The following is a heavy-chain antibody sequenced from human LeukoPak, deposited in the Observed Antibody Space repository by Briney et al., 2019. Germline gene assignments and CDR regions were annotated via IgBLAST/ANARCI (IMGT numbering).Heavy chain of an antibody. D-gene: IGHD3-22*01. CDR1: GYTFTSYY. CDR2: INPSGGST. Sequence: ASVKDSCKASGYTFTSYYMHWVRQAPGQGLEGMGIINPSGGSTSNAQKFRGRVTMPRDTSTSTVSMELSSLSARETAVYVCARAPLPESSGDSLGSFDYWGQGTLFTVSS. V-gene: IGHV1-46*01. J-gene: IGHJ4*02. CDR3: ARAPLPESSGDSLGSFDY.